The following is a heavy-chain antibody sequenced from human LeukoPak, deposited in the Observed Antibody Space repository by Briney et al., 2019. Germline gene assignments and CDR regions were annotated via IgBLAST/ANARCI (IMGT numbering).Heavy chain of an antibody. J-gene: IGHJ4*02. CDR2: IYYSGYT. CDR1: GGSITSGGYY. CDR3: ARSWFGELSHFNY. D-gene: IGHD3-10*01. Sequence: SQTLSLTCTVSGGSITSGGYYWSWIRQHPGKGLEWIGHIYYSGYTYYNPSLKSRVTMSVDTSKNQFSLKLSSVTAADTAVYYCARSWFGELSHFNYWGQGTLARVSS. V-gene: IGHV4-31*03.